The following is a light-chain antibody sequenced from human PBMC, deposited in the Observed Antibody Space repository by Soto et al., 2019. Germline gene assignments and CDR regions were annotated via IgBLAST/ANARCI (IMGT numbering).Light chain of an antibody. V-gene: IGLV3-21*04. CDR3: HVWDSSPNHVI. J-gene: IGLJ2*01. Sequence: SYELTQPPSVSVAPGKTAKISCGGDNIGDTSVHGYQQKAGQAPVLVIHYNSDRPSGITERFSGSNSDNTATLTINRVEAGDEADYYCHVWDSSPNHVIFGGGTKLTVL. CDR1: NIGDTS. CDR2: YNS.